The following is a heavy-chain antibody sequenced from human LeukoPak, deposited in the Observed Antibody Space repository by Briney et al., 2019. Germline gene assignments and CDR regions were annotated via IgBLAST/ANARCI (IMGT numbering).Heavy chain of an antibody. D-gene: IGHD3-9*01. CDR1: GFTFSSYT. J-gene: IGHJ4*02. CDR2: IKSKTDGGTT. V-gene: IGHV3-15*01. Sequence: GGSLRLSCAASGFTFSSYTMTWVRQAPGKGLEWVGRIKSKTDGGTTDYAAPVKGRFTISRDDSKNTLYLQMNSLKTEDTAVYYCTTALPYDILTGYFFDYWGQGTLVTVSS. CDR3: TTALPYDILTGYFFDY.